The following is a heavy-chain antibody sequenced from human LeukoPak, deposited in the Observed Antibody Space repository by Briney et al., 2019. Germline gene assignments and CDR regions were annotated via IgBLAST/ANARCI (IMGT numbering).Heavy chain of an antibody. V-gene: IGHV1-18*01. Sequence: VASVKVSCKASGYTFTSYGISWVRQAPGQGLEWMTWISTYNGNTDYAQNLRGRVTMTTDTSTSTAYMELRSLRSDDTAVYYCARDSVDGSGTYYNDSPDYWGQGTLVTVSS. J-gene: IGHJ4*02. CDR1: GYTFTSYG. CDR2: ISTYNGNT. D-gene: IGHD3-10*01. CDR3: ARDSVDGSGTYYNDSPDY.